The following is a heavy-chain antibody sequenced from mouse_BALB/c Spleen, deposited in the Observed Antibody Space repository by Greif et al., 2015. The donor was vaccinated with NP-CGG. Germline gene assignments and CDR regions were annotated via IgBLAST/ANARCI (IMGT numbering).Heavy chain of an antibody. V-gene: IGHV7-3*02. CDR2: IRNKANGYTT. D-gene: IGHD2-1*01. Sequence: EVQRVESGGGLVQPGGSLRLSCATSGFTFTDYYMSWVRQPPGKALEWLGFIRNKANGYTTEYSASVKGRFTISRDNSQRILYLQMSSLRAEDSATYYCARFYGNYAYYVMDYWGQGTSVTVYS. J-gene: IGHJ4*01. CDR1: GFTFTDYY. CDR3: ARFYGNYAYYVMDY.